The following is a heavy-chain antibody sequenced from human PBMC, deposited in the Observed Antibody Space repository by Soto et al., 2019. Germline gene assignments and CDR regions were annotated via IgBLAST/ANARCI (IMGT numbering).Heavy chain of an antibody. Sequence: ESGPTLVNPTQTLTMTCPFSGFSLSTSGMCVSWIRQPPGKALEWLARIDWDDDKYYSTSLKTRLTISKDTSKNQVVLTMTNMDPVDTATYYCARIQGSSLSGYYFDYWGQGTLVTSPQ. D-gene: IGHD6-6*01. CDR2: IDWDDDK. V-gene: IGHV2-70*11. CDR3: ARIQGSSLSGYYFDY. CDR1: GFSLSTSGMC. J-gene: IGHJ4*02.